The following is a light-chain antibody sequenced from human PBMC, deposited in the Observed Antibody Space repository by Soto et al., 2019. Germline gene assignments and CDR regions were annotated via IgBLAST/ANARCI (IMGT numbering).Light chain of an antibody. CDR2: GAS. Sequence: EIVMTQSPATLSVSPGERATLSCRASQSVSSNLAWYHQKPGQAPRLLIYGASTRATGIPDRFNGSGSGTNFTLTISSLQSEDFAVYYGQQYNNWPPITFGQGTKLEIK. V-gene: IGKV3-15*01. CDR3: QQYNNWPPIT. CDR1: QSVSSN. J-gene: IGKJ2*01.